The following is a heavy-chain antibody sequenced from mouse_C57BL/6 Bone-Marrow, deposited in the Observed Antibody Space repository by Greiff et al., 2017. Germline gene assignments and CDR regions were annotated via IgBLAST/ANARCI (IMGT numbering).Heavy chain of an antibody. CDR3: TRDDGYWDY. CDR2: ISSGGDYI. V-gene: IGHV5-9-1*02. D-gene: IGHD2-3*01. Sequence: DVHLVESGEGLVKPGGSLKLSCAASGFTFSSYAMSWVRQTPEKRLEWVAYISSGGDYIYYADTVKGRFTISRDNARNTLYLQMSSLKSEDTAMYYCTRDDGYWDYWGQGTTLTVSS. J-gene: IGHJ2*01. CDR1: GFTFSSYA.